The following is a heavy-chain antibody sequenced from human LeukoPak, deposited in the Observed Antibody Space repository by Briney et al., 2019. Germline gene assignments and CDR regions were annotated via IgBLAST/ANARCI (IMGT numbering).Heavy chain of an antibody. Sequence: SETLSLTCTVSGGSISSSNYYWGCIRQPPGKGLEWIGSIYYSGSTYYNPSLKSRVTISVDTSKNQFSLKLSSVTAADTAVYYCARHSGLRSPFDPRGQGILVTVSS. CDR1: GGSISSSNYY. CDR2: IYYSGST. D-gene: IGHD3-3*01. J-gene: IGHJ5*02. CDR3: ARHSGLRSPFDP. V-gene: IGHV4-39*01.